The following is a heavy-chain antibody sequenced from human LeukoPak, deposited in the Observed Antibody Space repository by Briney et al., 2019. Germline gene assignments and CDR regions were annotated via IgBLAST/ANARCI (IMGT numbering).Heavy chain of an antibody. CDR1: GGSISSGSYY. D-gene: IGHD3-22*01. J-gene: IGHJ4*02. V-gene: IGHV4-61*02. CDR3: TATNYYDRRGYFQPVDY. Sequence: PSETLSLTCTVSGGSISSGSYYWSWIRQPAGKGLEWIGRIYTNGGTNYNPSLKSRVTISVDTSKNHFSLKLSSVTAAETAVYYCTATNYYDRRGYFQPVDYWGQGTLVTVSS. CDR2: IYTNGGT.